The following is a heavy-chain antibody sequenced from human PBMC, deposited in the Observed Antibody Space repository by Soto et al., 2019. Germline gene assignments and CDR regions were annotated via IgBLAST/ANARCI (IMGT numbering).Heavy chain of an antibody. CDR2: INQDATQK. Sequence: EVQLVESGGGLVQPGGSPRLSCEASGFTFSSKWMTWVRQVSGKGLEWVANINQDATQKYYVDSVKGRFTISRDNAKNSLYLQMNSLRVEDTAVYYCARANAIDVWGQGIMVTVSS. CDR3: ARANAIDV. J-gene: IGHJ3*01. V-gene: IGHV3-7*01. CDR1: GFTFSSKW.